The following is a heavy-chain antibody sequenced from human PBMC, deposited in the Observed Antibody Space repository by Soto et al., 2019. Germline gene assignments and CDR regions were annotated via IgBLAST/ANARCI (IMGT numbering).Heavy chain of an antibody. CDR1: GFIIDTYA. CDR2: ISSSGTIV. D-gene: IGHD5-12*01. Sequence: GGSLRLSCAASGFIIDTYAMHWVRQAPGKGLEWVSYISSSGTIVNYADSVKGRFATSRDNARNSLYLQMNSLRAEDTAVYYCARLAYKSGSHGCWGQGTLVTAPQ. V-gene: IGHV3-48*01. J-gene: IGHJ4*02. CDR3: ARLAYKSGSHGC.